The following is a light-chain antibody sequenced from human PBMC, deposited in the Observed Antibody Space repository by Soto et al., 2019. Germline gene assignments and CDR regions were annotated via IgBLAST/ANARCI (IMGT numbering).Light chain of an antibody. CDR3: AAWDDSLNGVV. V-gene: IGLV1-44*01. CDR2: NDY. Sequence: QSVLTQPPSASGTPGQRVTLSCSGSTSNIGSNTVNWYRQLPPTSPKLLIYNDYERPSGVPDRFSGSRSGTSASLAISGLQSEDEADYFCAAWDDSLNGVVFGGGTKLTVL. J-gene: IGLJ2*01. CDR1: TSNIGSNT.